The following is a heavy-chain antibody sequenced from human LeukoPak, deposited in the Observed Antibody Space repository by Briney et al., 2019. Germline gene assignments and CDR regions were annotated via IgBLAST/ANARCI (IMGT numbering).Heavy chain of an antibody. CDR2: IYYSGST. CDR3: ARHGLLRFLEWLFDY. CDR1: GGSISSSSYY. J-gene: IGHJ4*02. V-gene: IGHV4-39*01. Sequence: PSETLSLTCTVSGGSISSSSYYWGWIRQPPGKGLEWIGSIYYSGSTYYNPSLKSRVTISVDTSKNQFSLKLSSVTAADTAVYYCARHGLLRFLEWLFDYWGQGTLVTVSS. D-gene: IGHD3-3*01.